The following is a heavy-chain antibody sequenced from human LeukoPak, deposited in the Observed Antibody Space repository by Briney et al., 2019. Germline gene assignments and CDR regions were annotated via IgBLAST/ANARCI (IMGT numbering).Heavy chain of an antibody. CDR2: IHIYRGNT. D-gene: IGHD6-13*01. Sequence: GASEKVSCKAAGYSSTNYGISWVRQAPGQGLEWMGWIHIYRGNTNYEEKFPGRVTITPVTSPRTVYMEVRGLRSVDVTMYYYCRDVRITVAYSFDPWGQGTLVTVSS. CDR1: GYSSTNYG. J-gene: IGHJ5*02. V-gene: IGHV1-18*03. CDR3: CRDVRITVAYSFDP.